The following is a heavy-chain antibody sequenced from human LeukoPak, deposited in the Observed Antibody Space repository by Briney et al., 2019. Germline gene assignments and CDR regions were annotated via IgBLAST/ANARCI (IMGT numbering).Heavy chain of an antibody. CDR2: ISYDGSNK. Sequence: GGSLRLSCAASGFTFSSYGMHWVRQAPGKGLEWVAVISYDGSNKYYADSVKGRFTISRDNSKNTLYLQMNSLRAEDTAVYYCAKDPGSVVAPFDYWGQGTLVTVS. J-gene: IGHJ4*02. CDR1: GFTFSSYG. V-gene: IGHV3-30*18. D-gene: IGHD2-15*01. CDR3: AKDPGSVVAPFDY.